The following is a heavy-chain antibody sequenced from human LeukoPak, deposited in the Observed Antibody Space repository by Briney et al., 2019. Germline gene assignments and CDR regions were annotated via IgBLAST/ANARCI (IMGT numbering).Heavy chain of an antibody. CDR2: IDDSGTT. D-gene: IGHD6-13*01. CDR3: AREVDEAAAYNWFDP. CDR1: GGPISSSSYY. J-gene: IGHJ5*02. V-gene: IGHV4-39*07. Sequence: SETLSLTCTVSGGPISSSSYYWVWIRQPPGKGLEWIGTIDDSGTTYCKPSLESRVTISVDTSKNRFSLKLSSVTAAETAVYYRAREVDEAAAYNWFDPWGQGTLVTVSS.